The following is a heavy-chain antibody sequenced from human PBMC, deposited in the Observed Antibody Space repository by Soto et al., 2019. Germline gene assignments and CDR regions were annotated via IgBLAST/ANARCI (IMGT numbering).Heavy chain of an antibody. J-gene: IGHJ6*02. V-gene: IGHV1-58*01. CDR2: IVVGSGNT. CDR1: GFTFTSSA. CDR3: AAERSAIFGVVIIPYYGMDV. Sequence: QMQLVQSGPEVKKPGTSVKVSCKASGFTFTSSAVQWVRQARGQRLEWIGWIVVGSGNTNYAQKFQERVTITRDMSTSTAYMELSSLRSEDTAVYYCAAERSAIFGVVIIPYYGMDVWGQGTTVTVS. D-gene: IGHD3-3*02.